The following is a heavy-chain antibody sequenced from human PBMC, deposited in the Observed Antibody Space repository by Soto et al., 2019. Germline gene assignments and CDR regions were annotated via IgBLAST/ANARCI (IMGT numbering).Heavy chain of an antibody. CDR3: ARLYYYGSGSWSSWFDP. CDR2: IYYSGST. D-gene: IGHD3-10*01. CDR1: GGSISSSSYY. Sequence: SETLSLTCTVSGGSISSSSYYWGWIRQPPGKGLEWIGSIYYSGSTYYNPSLKSRVTISVDTSKNQFSLKLSSVTAADTAVYYCARLYYYGSGSWSSWFDPWGQG. V-gene: IGHV4-39*01. J-gene: IGHJ5*02.